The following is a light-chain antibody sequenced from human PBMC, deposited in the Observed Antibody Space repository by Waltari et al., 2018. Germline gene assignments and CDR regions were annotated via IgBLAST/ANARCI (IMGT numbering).Light chain of an antibody. CDR1: TGTVTSGHS. V-gene: IGLV7-46*01. Sequence: QAVVTQEPSLTVSPGGTVTLTCGSSTGTVTSGHSPYWFQQKPGQAPRPLISATTDKPSWTPARFSGSLLGGKAALTLSGAQPEDEAEYYCLLSYTGFGAVFGGGTQLTVL. J-gene: IGLJ7*01. CDR2: ATT. CDR3: LLSYTGFGAV.